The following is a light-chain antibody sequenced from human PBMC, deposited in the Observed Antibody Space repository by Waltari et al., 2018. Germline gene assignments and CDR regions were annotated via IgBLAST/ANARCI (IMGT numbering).Light chain of an antibody. CDR1: SSDVGGYNY. CDR2: DVS. CDR3: CSFTSRSTWV. V-gene: IGLV2-14*01. J-gene: IGLJ3*02. Sequence: QSALTQPASVSGSPGQSITISCTGTSSDVGGYNYVSWYQQHPGKVPKLLIFDVSNRPSWFSNRFSCSKSGNTASLTISGLQAEDESDYYCCSFTSRSTWVFGGGTKLTVL.